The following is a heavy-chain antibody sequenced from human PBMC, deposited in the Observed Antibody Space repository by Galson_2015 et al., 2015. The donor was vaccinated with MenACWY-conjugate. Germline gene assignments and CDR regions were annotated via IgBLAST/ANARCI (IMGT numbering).Heavy chain of an antibody. V-gene: IGHV4-59*01. Sequence: ETLSLTCTVSPGSISGYYWNWIRRSPGKGLEWIGYIYSSGTTKYNPSLKDRITISVDTSKNQFSLKLSSATAADTAVYYCAREPTYSGSFGWFDPWGQGTLVTVSS. CDR1: PGSISGYY. D-gene: IGHD1-26*01. CDR3: AREPTYSGSFGWFDP. J-gene: IGHJ5*02. CDR2: IYSSGTT.